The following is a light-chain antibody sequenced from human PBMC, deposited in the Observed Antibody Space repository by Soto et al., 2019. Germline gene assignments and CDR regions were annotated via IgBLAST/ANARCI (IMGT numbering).Light chain of an antibody. V-gene: IGLV1-40*01. J-gene: IGLJ2*01. CDR3: WSYVSGLRGYVV. CDR2: NNN. Sequence: QSVLTQPPSVSGAPGQRVTISCTGSSSNIRAGYDVYWYHQLPGTAPELLIYNNNNRPSGVADRFSGSKSGTSDSLAITGLKAYDEAEYYYWSYVSGLRGYVVFGGGTKLTVL. CDR1: SSNIRAGYD.